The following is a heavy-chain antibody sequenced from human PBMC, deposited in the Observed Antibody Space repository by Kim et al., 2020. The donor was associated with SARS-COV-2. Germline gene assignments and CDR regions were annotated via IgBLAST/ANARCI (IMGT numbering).Heavy chain of an antibody. D-gene: IGHD2-2*01. CDR3: ARRILVVPAATEFDY. V-gene: IGHV4-39*01. J-gene: IGHJ4*02. Sequence: PSHNSRVTISVDTSKNQFSLKLSSVTAADTAVYYCARRILVVPAATEFDYWGQGTLVTVSS.